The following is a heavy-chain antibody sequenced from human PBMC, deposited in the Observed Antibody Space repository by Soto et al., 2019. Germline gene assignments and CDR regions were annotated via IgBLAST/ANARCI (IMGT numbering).Heavy chain of an antibody. CDR1: GGTFSTYA. CDR2: IIPIFGTA. J-gene: IGHJ4*02. V-gene: IGHV1-69*06. CDR3: ASLGNLGYCSGGSCRIDY. Sequence: SVKVSCKASGGTFSTYAISWVRQAPGQGLEWMGGIIPIFGTANYAQKFQGRVTITADKSTSTAYMELSSLRSEDTAVYYCASLGNLGYCSGGSCRIDYWGQGTLVTVSS. D-gene: IGHD2-15*01.